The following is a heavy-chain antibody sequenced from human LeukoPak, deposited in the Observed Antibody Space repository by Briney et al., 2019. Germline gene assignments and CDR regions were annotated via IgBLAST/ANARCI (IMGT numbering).Heavy chain of an antibody. CDR1: GYTFTSYG. J-gene: IGHJ4*02. CDR2: ISAYNGNT. V-gene: IGHV1-18*01. Sequence: ASVKVSCKPSGYTFTSYGISWVRQAPGQGLEWMGWISAYNGNTNYAQKLQGRVTMTTDTSTRTAYMELRSLRSDDTAVYYCARERRYYDSSGYPDYWGQGTLVTVSS. D-gene: IGHD3-22*01. CDR3: ARERRYYDSSGYPDY.